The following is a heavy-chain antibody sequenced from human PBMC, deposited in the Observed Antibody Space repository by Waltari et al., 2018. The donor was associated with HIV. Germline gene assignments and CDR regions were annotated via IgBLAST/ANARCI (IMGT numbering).Heavy chain of an antibody. CDR1: GFTFSSYW. D-gene: IGHD5-18*01. CDR2: INRDGIIT. V-gene: IGHV3-74*01. Sequence: EVQLVESGGGLVQPGGSLRLSCAASGFTFSSYWMHWVRQAPGKGLVWVSRINRDGIITSHADSVKGRFTSSRDNARNTLYLQMNSLGAEDTAMYYCAKGGTSGYTFGFGRWGQGTLVTVSS. J-gene: IGHJ1*01. CDR3: AKGGTSGYTFGFGR.